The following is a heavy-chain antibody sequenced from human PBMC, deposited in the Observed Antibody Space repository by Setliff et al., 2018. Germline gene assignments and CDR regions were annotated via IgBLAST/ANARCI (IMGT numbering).Heavy chain of an antibody. Sequence: SETLSLTCTVSGGSISSGSYYWSWIRQPAGKGLEWIGHIYTSGSTNYNPSLKSRVTISVDTSKNQFSLKLDSVTAADTAVYYCARTDDYYNFYAYWGQGTLVTVSS. D-gene: IGHD3-3*01. V-gene: IGHV4-61*09. J-gene: IGHJ4*02. CDR3: ARTDDYYNFYAY. CDR1: GGSISSGSYY. CDR2: IYTSGST.